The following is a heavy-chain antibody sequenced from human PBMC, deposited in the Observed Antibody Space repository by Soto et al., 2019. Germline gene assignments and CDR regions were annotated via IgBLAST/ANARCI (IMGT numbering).Heavy chain of an antibody. CDR2: IIPIFGTA. V-gene: IGHV1-69*12. CDR1: GGTFSSYA. J-gene: IGHJ4*02. CDR3: ASDRYCSGGSCYSLAPLDY. Sequence: QVQLVQSGAEVKKPGSSVKVSCKASGGTFSSYAISWVRQAPGQGLEWMGGIIPIFGTANYAQKFQGRVTITADEYTSTAYMELSRLRSEDTAVYYCASDRYCSGGSCYSLAPLDYCGQGTLVTVSS. D-gene: IGHD2-15*01.